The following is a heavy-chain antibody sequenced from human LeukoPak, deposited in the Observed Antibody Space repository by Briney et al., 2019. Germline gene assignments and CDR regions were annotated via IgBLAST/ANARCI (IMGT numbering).Heavy chain of an antibody. V-gene: IGHV5-51*01. CDR3: ARREYYDSSGYYYYYLDY. CDR2: IYPGESET. J-gene: IGHJ4*02. Sequence: GESLKISCKGSGYTFTSYWINWVRQMPGKGLEWMGIIYPGESETRYSPSFQGQVTISADKSITTVYLQWSSLKASDTAMYYCARREYYDSSGYYYYYLDYWGQGTLVTVST. D-gene: IGHD3-22*01. CDR1: GYTFTSYW.